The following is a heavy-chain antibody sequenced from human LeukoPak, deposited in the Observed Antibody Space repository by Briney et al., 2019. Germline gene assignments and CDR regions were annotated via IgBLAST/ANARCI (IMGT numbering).Heavy chain of an antibody. V-gene: IGHV1-18*01. CDR1: GYTFTSYD. J-gene: IGHJ6*02. D-gene: IGHD4-17*01. CDR3: ARAGDYYYYYGMDV. CDR2: ISAYNGNT. Sequence: GASVKVSCKASGYTFTSYDINWVRQATGQGLEWMGWISAYNGNTNYAQKLQGRVTMTTDTSTSTAYMELRSLRSDDTAVYYCARAGDYYYYYGMDVWGQGTTVTVSS.